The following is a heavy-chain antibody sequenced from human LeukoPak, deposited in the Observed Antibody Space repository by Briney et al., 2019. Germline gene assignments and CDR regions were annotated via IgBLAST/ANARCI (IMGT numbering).Heavy chain of an antibody. Sequence: GGSLRLSCVTSGFSVSSDYMSWVRQAPGKGLEWVSAISGSGGSTYYADSVKGRFTISRDNSKNTLYLQMNSLRAEDTAVYYCAKREKVVSAPCWGQGTLVTVSS. CDR1: GFSVSSDY. V-gene: IGHV3-23*01. CDR2: ISGSGGST. J-gene: IGHJ4*02. CDR3: AKREKVVSAPC. D-gene: IGHD2-2*01.